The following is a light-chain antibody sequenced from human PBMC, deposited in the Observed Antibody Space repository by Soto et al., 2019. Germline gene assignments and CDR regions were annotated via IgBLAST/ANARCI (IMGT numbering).Light chain of an antibody. CDR3: AAWDDSLSGLVV. J-gene: IGLJ2*01. Sequence: QAVVTQPPSASGTPGQRVTISCSGSSSNIGSNYVYWYQQLPGTAPKLLIYRNNQRPSGVPDRFSGSKSGTSASLAIIGLRSEDEADYYCAAWDDSLSGLVVFGGGTKLTVL. CDR1: SSNIGSNY. CDR2: RNN. V-gene: IGLV1-47*01.